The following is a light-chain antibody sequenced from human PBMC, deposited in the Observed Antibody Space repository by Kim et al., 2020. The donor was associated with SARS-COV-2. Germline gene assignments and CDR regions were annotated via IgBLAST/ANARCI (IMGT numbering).Light chain of an antibody. CDR2: GAS. V-gene: IGKV3-15*01. J-gene: IGKJ4*01. Sequence: EIVMTQSPATLSVSPGERATLSCRASQSVSSNLAWYQQKPGQAPRLLIYGASTMATGIPGRFSGSGSGTEFTLTISSLQSEDFAVYYCQQYSHLPLTCGGGTKVDIK. CDR1: QSVSSN. CDR3: QQYSHLPLT.